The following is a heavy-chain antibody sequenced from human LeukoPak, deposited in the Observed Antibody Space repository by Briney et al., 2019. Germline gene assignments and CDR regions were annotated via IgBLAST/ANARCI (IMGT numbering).Heavy chain of an antibody. D-gene: IGHD6-19*01. V-gene: IGHV4-61*02. Sequence: SETLSLTCTVSGGSISSGSYYWSWIRQPAGKGLEWIGRIYTSGSTNYNPSLKSRVTMSADTSKNQFSLQLSSVTATDTAVYYCARGRAVAEYWGQGTLVTVSS. CDR3: ARGRAVAEY. CDR2: IYTSGST. CDR1: GGSISSGSYY. J-gene: IGHJ4*02.